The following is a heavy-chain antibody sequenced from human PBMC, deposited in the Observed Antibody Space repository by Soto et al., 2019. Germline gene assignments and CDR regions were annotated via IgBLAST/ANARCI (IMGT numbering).Heavy chain of an antibody. J-gene: IGHJ4*02. Sequence: ASVKVSCKASGYTFTSYAMHWVRQAPGQRLEWMGWINAGIGDTEYSEKFQGRVTITRDTSASTAYMELNSLRGEDTAVYYCARRSSGWYFDYWGQGTLVTVSS. CDR1: GYTFTSYA. CDR2: INAGIGDT. CDR3: ARRSSGWYFDY. V-gene: IGHV1-3*01. D-gene: IGHD6-19*01.